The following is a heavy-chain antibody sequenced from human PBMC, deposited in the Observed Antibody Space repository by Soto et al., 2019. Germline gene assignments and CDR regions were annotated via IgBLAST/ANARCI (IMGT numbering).Heavy chain of an antibody. Sequence: SETLSLTCSVSGGSISGYYWSWIRQAPGKGLEWIGYVYDTGGTSYNPSLQSRVTISVDTSKKQFSLSLRLVTAADTAVYFCARSIAVPSSHIDHWGQGTRVTVSS. V-gene: IGHV4-59*01. CDR1: GGSISGYY. CDR3: ARSIAVPSSHIDH. J-gene: IGHJ4*02. CDR2: VYDTGGT. D-gene: IGHD6-6*01.